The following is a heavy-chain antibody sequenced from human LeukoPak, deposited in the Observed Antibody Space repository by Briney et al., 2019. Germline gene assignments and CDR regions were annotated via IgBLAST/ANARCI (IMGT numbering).Heavy chain of an antibody. CDR2: ISAYNGNT. CDR1: GYTFTSYG. CDR3: ARAACTTTRCYEVDLDNYYFDF. Sequence: GASVKVSCKASGYTFTSYGISWVRQAPGQGLEWMGWISAYNGNTNYAQKLQGRVTMTTDTSTSTAYMELRSLRSDDTAVYYCARAACTTTRCYEVDLDNYYFDFWGQGTQVTVSS. D-gene: IGHD2-2*01. J-gene: IGHJ4*02. V-gene: IGHV1-18*01.